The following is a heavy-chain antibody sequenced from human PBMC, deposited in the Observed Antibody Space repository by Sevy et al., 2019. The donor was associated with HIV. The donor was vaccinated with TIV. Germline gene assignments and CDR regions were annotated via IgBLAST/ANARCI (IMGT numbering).Heavy chain of an antibody. CDR2: ISYDGSNK. D-gene: IGHD6-13*01. V-gene: IGHV3-30-3*01. CDR3: ARVESSSRGHGMDV. CDR1: GFTFSSYA. J-gene: IGHJ6*02. Sequence: GGSLRLSCAASGFTFSSYAMHWVRQAPGKGLEWVAVISYDGSNKYYADSVKGRFTISRDNSKNTLYLQMNSLRAEDTAVYYCARVESSSRGHGMDVWGQGTTVTVSS.